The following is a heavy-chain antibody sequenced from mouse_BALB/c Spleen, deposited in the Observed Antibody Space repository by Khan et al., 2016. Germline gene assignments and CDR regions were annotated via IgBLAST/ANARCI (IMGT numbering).Heavy chain of an antibody. CDR2: INSDGSAI. CDR3: ILYGSSYYWYFDV. J-gene: IGHJ1*01. Sequence: EVQLLETGGGLVQPGGSRGLSCEGSGFTFSGFWMSWVRQTPGKTLEWIGDINSDGSAINYAPSIKDRFTIFRDNDKSTLYLQMSNMRSEDTATYFCILYGSSYYWYFDVWGAGTTVTVSS. D-gene: IGHD1-1*01. CDR1: GFTFSGFW. V-gene: IGHV11-2*02.